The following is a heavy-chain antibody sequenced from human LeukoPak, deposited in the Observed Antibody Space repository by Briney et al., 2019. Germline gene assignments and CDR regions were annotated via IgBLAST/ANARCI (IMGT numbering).Heavy chain of an antibody. CDR3: ACQAWSGYYSNWFDL. Sequence: SETLSLTCTVSGGSISSYYWSWIRQPPGKGLEWIGYIYYSGSTNYKPSLKSRVTISVDTSKNQFSLKQSSVTAADAAVYYCACQAWSGYYSNWFDLWGQGTLVTVSS. CDR2: IYYSGST. J-gene: IGHJ5*02. CDR1: GGSISSYY. V-gene: IGHV4-59*01. D-gene: IGHD3-3*01.